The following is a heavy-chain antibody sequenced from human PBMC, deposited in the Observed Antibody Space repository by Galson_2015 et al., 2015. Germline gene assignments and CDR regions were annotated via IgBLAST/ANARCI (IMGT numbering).Heavy chain of an antibody. CDR1: GSTFSMYA. CDR2: ISGSGSST. V-gene: IGHV3-23*01. CDR3: ARKRSDNFYYGMDV. J-gene: IGHJ6*02. D-gene: IGHD5-24*01. Sequence: SLRLSCAVSGSTFSMYAMNWVRQAPGKGLEWVSTISGSGSSTYYADSVKGRFTISRDNSKNTLYLQMSSLRAEDTAVFYCARKRSDNFYYGMDVWGQGTTVTVSS.